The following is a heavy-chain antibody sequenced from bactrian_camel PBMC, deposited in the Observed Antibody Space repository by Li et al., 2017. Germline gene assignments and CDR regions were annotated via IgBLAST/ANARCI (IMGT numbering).Heavy chain of an antibody. V-gene: IGHV3S40*01. Sequence: DVQLVESGGGSVQAGGSLRLSCVASGYTLSSDCMGWFRQAPGRDHEGVATFWDGGGSTYYADSVKGRFTISRSMVKNTLYLQMNNLKIEDTGVYLCAADCNDYGLGTPDNYWGQGTQVTVS. CDR1: GYTLSSDC. CDR2: FWDGGGST. D-gene: IGHD5*01. CDR3: AADCNDYGLGTPDNY. J-gene: IGHJ4*01.